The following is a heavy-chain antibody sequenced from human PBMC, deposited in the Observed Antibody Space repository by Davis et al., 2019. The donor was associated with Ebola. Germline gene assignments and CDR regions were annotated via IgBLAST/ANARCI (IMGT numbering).Heavy chain of an antibody. V-gene: IGHV1-18*01. CDR2: ISAYNGNT. CDR3: ARGGIQRWSPHYFDY. J-gene: IGHJ4*02. CDR1: GYTFTSYA. Sequence: AASVKVSCKASGYTFTSYAISWVRQAPGQGLELMGWISAYNGNTNYAQNLQGRVTMTTDTSTSTAYMELRSLRSDDTAVYYCARGGIQRWSPHYFDYWGQGTLVTVSS. D-gene: IGHD5-24*01.